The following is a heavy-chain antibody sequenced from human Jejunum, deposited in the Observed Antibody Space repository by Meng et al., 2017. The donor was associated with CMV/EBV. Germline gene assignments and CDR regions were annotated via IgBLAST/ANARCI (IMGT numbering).Heavy chain of an antibody. J-gene: IGHJ4*02. Sequence: FSFSSFALSWVRRAPGTGLEGVSTVSGGGFTTYYADSVKGRFTASRDNSKNTLFLQMNSLKTEDTAVYYCTRVKQGLVGQTTFEYWGQGTLVTVSS. V-gene: IGHV3-23*01. CDR3: TRVKQGLVGQTTFEY. CDR2: VSGGGFTT. CDR1: FSFSSFA. D-gene: IGHD1-26*01.